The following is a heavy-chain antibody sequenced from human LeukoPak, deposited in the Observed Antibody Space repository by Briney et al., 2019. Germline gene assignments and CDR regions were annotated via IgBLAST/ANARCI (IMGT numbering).Heavy chain of an antibody. J-gene: IGHJ4*02. CDR1: GDSVSTNRAG. V-gene: IGHV6-1*01. D-gene: IGHD5-24*01. CDR3: ARGWLQSGFDY. CDR2: TYYSTTSYT. Sequence: SQTLSLTCAISGDSVSTNRAGWNWITQSPSRVLESLGKTYYSTTSYTDYDVSVKSRLSISADTSKNQFSLLLSSVTLDDTAVYFFARGWLQSGFDYWGQGTLVTVSS.